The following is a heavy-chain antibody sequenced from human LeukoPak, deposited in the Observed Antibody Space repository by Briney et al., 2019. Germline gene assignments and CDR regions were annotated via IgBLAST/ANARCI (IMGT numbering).Heavy chain of an antibody. J-gene: IGHJ4*02. CDR3: ARRQVAEGYYAGVFDY. D-gene: IGHD3-22*01. CDR2: IKQDGSEI. CDR1: GFTFSSYW. Sequence: GGSLRLSCAASGFTFSSYWMTWVRQVPGKGLEWVANIKQDGSEIYSVDSLKGRFTISRDNTKNSLFLQMYSLRVEDTAVYYCARRQVAEGYYAGVFDYWGQGTLVTVSS. V-gene: IGHV3-7*01.